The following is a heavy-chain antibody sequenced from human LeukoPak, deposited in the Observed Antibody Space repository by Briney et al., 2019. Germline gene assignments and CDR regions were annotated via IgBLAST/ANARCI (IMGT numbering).Heavy chain of an antibody. CDR2: IYRGVNT. J-gene: IGHJ6*02. CDR3: AREGIVVAEEYYYGMDV. D-gene: IGHD6-19*01. Sequence: GGSLRLSCAASGFTMSHYGVSWVRQAPGKGLEWVSIIYRGVNTYYADSVKGRFTISRDSSKNTLYLQMNSLRVEDTAVYYCAREGIVVAEEYYYGMDVWGQGTTVTVSS. V-gene: IGHV3-53*01. CDR1: GFTMSHYG.